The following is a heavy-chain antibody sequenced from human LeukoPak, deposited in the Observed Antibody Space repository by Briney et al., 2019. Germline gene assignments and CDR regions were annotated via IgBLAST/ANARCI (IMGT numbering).Heavy chain of an antibody. V-gene: IGHV3-64*01. J-gene: IGHJ6*03. D-gene: IGHD3-10*01. Sequence: GGSLRLSCAASGFTFNDYWMTWVRQAPGKGLEYVSAISSNGGSTYYANSVKGRFTISRDNSKNTLYLQMGSLRAEDMAVYYCARVNVVRGVITYYYYMDVWGKGTTVTISS. CDR3: ARVNVVRGVITYYYYMDV. CDR2: ISSNGGST. CDR1: GFTFNDYW.